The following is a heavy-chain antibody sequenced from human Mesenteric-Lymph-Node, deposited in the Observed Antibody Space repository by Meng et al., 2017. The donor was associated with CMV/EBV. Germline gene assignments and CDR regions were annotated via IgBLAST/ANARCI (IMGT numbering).Heavy chain of an antibody. J-gene: IGHJ1*01. V-gene: IGHV3-48*03. CDR3: ARDAGYYQH. CDR1: GFTFSSYK. CDR2: ISSSGSDI. Sequence: GESLKISCAASGFTFSSYKMNWVRQAPGKGLEWVSYISSSGSDIYYADSVKGRFTISRDNARNSLYLQVSSLRAEDTAVYYCARDAGYYQHWGQGTLVTVSS.